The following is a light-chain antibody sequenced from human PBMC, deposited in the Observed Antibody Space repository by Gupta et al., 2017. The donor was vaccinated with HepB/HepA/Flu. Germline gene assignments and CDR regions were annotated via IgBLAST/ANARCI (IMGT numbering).Light chain of an antibody. CDR3: QHDRSSQWT. V-gene: IGKV3-20*01. Sequence: EIVLTQSPGTLSLSPGERATLSCRASQSVSSSYLAWYQQKPGQAPRLLIYGASRRATGIPDRFSGSGSGTDFTLTISRLEPEDFAVYYCQHDRSSQWTFGQGTKVEIK. CDR1: QSVSSSY. CDR2: GAS. J-gene: IGKJ1*01.